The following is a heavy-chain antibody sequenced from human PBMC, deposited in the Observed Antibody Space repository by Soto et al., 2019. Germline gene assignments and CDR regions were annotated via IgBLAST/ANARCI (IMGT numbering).Heavy chain of an antibody. CDR1: GNTFTGDY. CDR2: INPNSGGT. Sequence: ASVKVSCKASGNTFTGDYMHWGRQAPGQGLEWMGWINPNSGGTNYAQKFQGRVTMTRDTSISTAYMELSRLRSDDTAVYYCFTFGGVITAYCGQGTLVTVSS. J-gene: IGHJ4*02. V-gene: IGHV1-2*02. D-gene: IGHD3-16*02. CDR3: FTFGGVITAY.